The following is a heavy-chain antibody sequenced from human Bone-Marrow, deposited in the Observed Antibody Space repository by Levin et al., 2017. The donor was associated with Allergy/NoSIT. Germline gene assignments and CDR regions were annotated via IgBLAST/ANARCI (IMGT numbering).Heavy chain of an antibody. D-gene: IGHD3-22*01. CDR3: ARENYDSSGYYLHFDS. CDR2: SSAYNGKT. CDR1: GYTFTSYV. J-gene: IGHJ4*02. V-gene: IGHV1-18*01. Sequence: ASVKVSCEASGYTFTSYVISWVRQAPGQGPEWLGWSSAYNGKTKYAQNFQGRVTMTTERSTSTAYMELRSLISDDPAVYYCARENYDSSGYYLHFDSWGQGTLVTVSS.